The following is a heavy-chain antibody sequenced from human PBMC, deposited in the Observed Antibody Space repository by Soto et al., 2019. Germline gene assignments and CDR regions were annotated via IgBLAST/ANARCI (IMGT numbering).Heavy chain of an antibody. CDR1: GYTFTSYA. J-gene: IGHJ5*02. CDR2: INAGNGNT. D-gene: IGHD2-8*01. Sequence: ASVKVSCKASGYTFTSYAMHWVRQAPGQRLEWMGWINAGNGNTKYSQKFQGRVTITRDTSASAAYMELSSLRSEDTAVYYCARGCTNGVCYWSGDFDPWGQGTLVTVSS. V-gene: IGHV1-3*01. CDR3: ARGCTNGVCYWSGDFDP.